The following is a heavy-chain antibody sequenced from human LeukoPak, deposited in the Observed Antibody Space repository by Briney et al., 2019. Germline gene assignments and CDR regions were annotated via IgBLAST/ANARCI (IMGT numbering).Heavy chain of an antibody. J-gene: IGHJ5*02. D-gene: IGHD2-15*01. Sequence: ASVKVSCKASGYTFTSYGISWVRQAPGQGLEWMGWISAYNGNTNYAQKLQGRVTMTTDTSTSTAYMELRSLRSDDTAVYYCARDRYCSGGSCNSGFDPWGQGTLVTVSS. CDR3: ARDRYCSGGSCNSGFDP. V-gene: IGHV1-18*01. CDR2: ISAYNGNT. CDR1: GYTFTSYG.